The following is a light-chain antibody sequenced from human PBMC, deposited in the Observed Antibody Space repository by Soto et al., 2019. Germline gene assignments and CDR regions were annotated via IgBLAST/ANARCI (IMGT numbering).Light chain of an antibody. CDR2: GAS. J-gene: IGKJ5*01. CDR3: QQLGAYPLT. CDR1: QGTSSY. Sequence: PLTKSPSLLSASVGERVTFTCRASQGTSSYLAWFQQKPGRAPKLLIYGASTIHSGVPARFSGSGSGTDFTLTISSLQPEDFAAYYCQQLGAYPLTFGQGTRLEI. V-gene: IGKV1-9*01.